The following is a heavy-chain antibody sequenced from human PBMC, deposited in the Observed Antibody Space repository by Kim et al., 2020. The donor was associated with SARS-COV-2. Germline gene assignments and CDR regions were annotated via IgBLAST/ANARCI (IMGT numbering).Heavy chain of an antibody. J-gene: IGHJ4*02. V-gene: IGHV4-34*01. CDR2: INHSGST. D-gene: IGHD3-10*01. Sequence: SETLSLTCAVYGGSFSGYYWSWIRQPPGKGLEWIGEINHSGSTNYNPSLKSRVTISVDTSKNQFSLKLSSVTAADTAVYYCARVGYYGSGSYYTIWGQGTLVTVSS. CDR1: GGSFSGYY. CDR3: ARVGYYGSGSYYTI.